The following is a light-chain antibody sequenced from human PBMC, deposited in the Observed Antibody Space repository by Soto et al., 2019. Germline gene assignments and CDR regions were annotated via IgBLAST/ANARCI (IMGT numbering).Light chain of an antibody. CDR2: AAS. V-gene: IGKV1-8*01. CDR3: QQYYSYPRT. Sequence: AIRMTQSPSSLSASTGDRVTISCRASQGIGSYLAWYQQKPGKAPRLLIYAASTWQSGVPSRFSGSGSGTYFPLTFSCLSAEDFVYYCCQQYYSYPRTFGQGTKVEIK. CDR1: QGIGSY. J-gene: IGKJ1*01.